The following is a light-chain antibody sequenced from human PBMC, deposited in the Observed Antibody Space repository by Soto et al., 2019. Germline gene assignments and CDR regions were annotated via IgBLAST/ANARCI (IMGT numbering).Light chain of an antibody. J-gene: IGLJ3*02. V-gene: IGLV2-14*03. Sequence: QSVLTQPASLSGSPGQSITSSCTGTSSDIGSYSYVSWYQQHPGKAPKLMIFDVSYRPSGISARFSGYKSGNTASLTISGLQAEDEADYYCSSYGASSTLFGRGTKLTVL. CDR2: DVS. CDR3: SSYGASSTL. CDR1: SSDIGSYSY.